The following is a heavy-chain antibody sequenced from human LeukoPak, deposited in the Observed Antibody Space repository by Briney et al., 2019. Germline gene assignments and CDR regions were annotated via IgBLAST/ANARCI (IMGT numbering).Heavy chain of an antibody. CDR1: GSTFSSYA. J-gene: IGHJ3*02. CDR3: ARVISLSSWYIVGAFDI. Sequence: SVKVSCKASGSTFSSYAISWVRQAPGQGLEWMGGIIPIFGTANYAQKFQGRVTITTDESTSTAYMELSSLRSEDTAVYYCARVISLSSWYIVGAFDIWGQGTMVTVSS. CDR2: IIPIFGTA. D-gene: IGHD6-13*01. V-gene: IGHV1-69*05.